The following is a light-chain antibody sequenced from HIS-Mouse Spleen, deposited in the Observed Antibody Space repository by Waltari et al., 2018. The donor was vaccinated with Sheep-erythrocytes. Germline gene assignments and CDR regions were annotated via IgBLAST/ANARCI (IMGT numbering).Light chain of an antibody. Sequence: QSALTQPRSVSGSPGQSVTISCPGTSSDVGGDNYVSWYQQHPGKAPKLMIYDVSKRPSGVPDRFSGSSSGTTVTLTISGVQAEDEADYYCQSADSSGTYPVFGGGTKLTVL. CDR2: DVS. CDR1: SSDVGGDNY. V-gene: IGLV2-11*01. J-gene: IGLJ2*01. CDR3: QSADSSGTYPV.